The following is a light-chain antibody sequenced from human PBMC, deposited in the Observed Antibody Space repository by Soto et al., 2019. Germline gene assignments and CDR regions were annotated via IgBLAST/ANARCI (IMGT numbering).Light chain of an antibody. CDR1: SSDVGGYNY. V-gene: IGLV2-11*01. CDR3: CSFAGSYTYVV. Sequence: QAVVTQPRSVSGSPGQSVTISCTGISSDVGGYNYVSWYQQHPGKAPKLMIYDVSKRPSGVPDRFSGSKSGNTASLTISGLQAEDEADYYCCSFAGSYTYVVFGGGTKLTVL. CDR2: DVS. J-gene: IGLJ2*01.